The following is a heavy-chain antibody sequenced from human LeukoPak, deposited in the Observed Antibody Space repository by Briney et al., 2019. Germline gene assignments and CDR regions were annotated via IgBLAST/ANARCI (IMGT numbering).Heavy chain of an antibody. CDR2: IYTSGST. CDR3: ARDSSRSGYYDF. J-gene: IGHJ4*02. Sequence: SETLSLTCTVSGGSIRTYYWGWIRQPAGKGLEWIGRIYTSGSTNYNPSLKSRLTMSVDTSKNQFSLKLNSVTAADTAVYFCARDSSRSGYYDFWGQGTLVTVSS. D-gene: IGHD6-19*01. V-gene: IGHV4-4*07. CDR1: GGSIRTYY.